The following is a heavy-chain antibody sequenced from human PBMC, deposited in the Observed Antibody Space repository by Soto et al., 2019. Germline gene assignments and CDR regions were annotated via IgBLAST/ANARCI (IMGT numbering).Heavy chain of an antibody. V-gene: IGHV3-72*01. D-gene: IGHD1-1*01. CDR1: GLTFRDHF. CDR2: AKSRHQNFAT. J-gene: IGHJ2*01. CDR3: ASPGGAWDALLDRFFDF. Sequence: PGGSLRLSCAASGLTFRDHFMDWVRQAPGQGLEWIARAKSRHQNFATQYAESVKGRFTVSRDDRTNSCFLQMNDLTTDDTAVYFCASPGGAWDALLDRFFDFWYRGTLVTVSS.